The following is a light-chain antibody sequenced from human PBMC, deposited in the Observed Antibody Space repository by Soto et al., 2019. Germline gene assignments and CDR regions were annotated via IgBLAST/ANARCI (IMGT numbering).Light chain of an antibody. V-gene: IGLV2-23*02. CDR1: SNYNL. J-gene: IGLJ1*01. CDR3: CLYPGSSILYV. CDR2: EVS. Sequence: QSVLTQPASVSGSPGQSITISCTGTSNYNLVSWYQQHPGKAPKLVIYEVSERPSGVSNRFSGSKSGNTASLTISGLQAEDEADYYCCLYPGSSILYVFGTGTKVTVL.